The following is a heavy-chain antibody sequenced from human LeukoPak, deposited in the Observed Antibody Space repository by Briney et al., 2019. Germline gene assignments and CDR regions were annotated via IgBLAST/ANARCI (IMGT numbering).Heavy chain of an antibody. CDR2: INHGGST. D-gene: IGHD1/OR15-1a*01. V-gene: IGHV4-34*01. CDR3: ARGVNNWNIDVFDI. J-gene: IGHJ3*02. CDR1: GGSFTGYY. Sequence: SETLSLTCAVYGGSFTGYYWTWIRQPPGKGLEWIGEINHGGSTNYNPSLKSRVTLLVDTPKNQFSLKLSSVTAAETAVYFCARGVNNWNIDVFDIWGQGTMVTVSS.